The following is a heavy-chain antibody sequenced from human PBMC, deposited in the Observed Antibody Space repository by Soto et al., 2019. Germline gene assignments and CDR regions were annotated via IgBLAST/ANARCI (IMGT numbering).Heavy chain of an antibody. V-gene: IGHV1-69*13. Sequence: SVKVSCKASGGTFSSYAISWVRQAPGQGLEWMGGIIPIFGTANYAQKFQGRVTITADESTSTAYMELSSLRSEDTAVYYCSFRGSSGRSNPDYDSSGSLYYYYYGMDVWG. CDR2: IIPIFGTA. D-gene: IGHD3-22*01. CDR1: GGTFSSYA. J-gene: IGHJ6*02. CDR3: SFRGSSGRSNPDYDSSGSLYYYYYGMDV.